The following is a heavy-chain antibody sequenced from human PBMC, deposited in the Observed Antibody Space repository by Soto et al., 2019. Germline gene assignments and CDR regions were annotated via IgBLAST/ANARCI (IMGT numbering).Heavy chain of an antibody. J-gene: IGHJ4*02. CDR3: ARLAGTRFDY. D-gene: IGHD1-1*01. V-gene: IGHV4-39*01. CDR1: GGSISSSSYY. Sequence: QLQLQESGPGLVKPSETLSLTCTVSGGSISSSSYYWGWIRQPPGKGLEWIGSIYYSGSTYYNPSLKSRVTISLDTSKNQFSLKLSSVTAADTAVYYCARLAGTRFDYWGQGTLVTVSS. CDR2: IYYSGST.